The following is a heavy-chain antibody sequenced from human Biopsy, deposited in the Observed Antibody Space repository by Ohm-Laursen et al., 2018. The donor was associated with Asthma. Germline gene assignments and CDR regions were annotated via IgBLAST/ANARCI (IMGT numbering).Heavy chain of an antibody. CDR2: ISFDGRYE. V-gene: IGHV3-30*03. J-gene: IGHJ4*02. CDR1: GFSFGSFG. Sequence: SLRLSCAASGFSFGSFGMHWVRQVPGKGPERVALISFDGRYEYYADSVKGRFTISRDNPMKRLYLQMSSLTAEDTAVYYCASRGDDFWSGYYMDYWGQGTLVTVSS. CDR3: ASRGDDFWSGYYMDY. D-gene: IGHD3-3*01.